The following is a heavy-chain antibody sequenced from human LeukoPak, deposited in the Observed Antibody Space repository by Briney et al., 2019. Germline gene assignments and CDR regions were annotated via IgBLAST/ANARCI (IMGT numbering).Heavy chain of an antibody. CDR2: IYYSGST. D-gene: IGHD2-21*02. CDR1: GGSISSYY. CDR3: ARVLAYCGGDCRDAFDI. V-gene: IGHV4-59*01. J-gene: IGHJ3*02. Sequence: SETLSLTCTVSGGSISSYYWSWIRQPPGKGLEWIGYIYYSGSTNYNPSLKSRVTISVDTSKNQFSLKLSSVTAADTATYYCARVLAYCGGDCRDAFDIWGQGTMVTVSS.